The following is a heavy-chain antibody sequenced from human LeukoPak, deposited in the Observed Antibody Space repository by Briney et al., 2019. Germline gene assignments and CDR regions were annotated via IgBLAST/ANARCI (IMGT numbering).Heavy chain of an antibody. CDR1: GGSISSYY. Sequence: KPSETLSLTCTVSGGSISSYYWSWIRQPPGKGLEWIGYIYYSGSTNYNPSLKSRVTISVDTSKNQFSLKLSSVTAADMAVYYCARRVQWRLGIDYWGQGTLVTVSS. V-gene: IGHV4-59*08. CDR2: IYYSGST. J-gene: IGHJ4*02. D-gene: IGHD6-19*01. CDR3: ARRVQWRLGIDY.